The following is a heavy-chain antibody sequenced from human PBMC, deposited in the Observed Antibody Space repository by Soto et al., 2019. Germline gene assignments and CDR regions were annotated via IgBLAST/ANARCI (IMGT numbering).Heavy chain of an antibody. V-gene: IGHV5-51*01. D-gene: IGHD3-10*01. Sequence: PGESLKISCKGSGYSFTSYWIGWVRQMPGKGLEWMGIIYPGDSDTRYSPSFQGQVTISADKSISTAYLQWSSLKASDTAMYSCARPVTMVRGVITPLAIDYFDYWGQGTLVTVSS. CDR1: GYSFTSYW. CDR3: ARPVTMVRGVITPLAIDYFDY. J-gene: IGHJ4*02. CDR2: IYPGDSDT.